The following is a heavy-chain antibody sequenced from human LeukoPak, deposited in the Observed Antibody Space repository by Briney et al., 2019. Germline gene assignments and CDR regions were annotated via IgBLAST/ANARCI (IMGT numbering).Heavy chain of an antibody. V-gene: IGHV1-69*13. Sequence: SVKVSCKASGGTFSSYAISWVRQAPGQGLEWMGGIIPIFGTANYAQKFQGRVTITVDESTSTAYMELSSLRSEDTAVYYCARDAGDYAGWYYFDYWGQGTLVTVSS. CDR2: IIPIFGTA. CDR1: GGTFSSYA. CDR3: ARDAGDYAGWYYFDY. D-gene: IGHD4-17*01. J-gene: IGHJ4*02.